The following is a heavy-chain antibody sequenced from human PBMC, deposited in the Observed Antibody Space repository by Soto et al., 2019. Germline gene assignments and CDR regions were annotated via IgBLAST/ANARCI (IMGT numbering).Heavy chain of an antibody. CDR1: GGSISSTAYQ. D-gene: IGHD2-15*01. CDR2: ISYSGNT. V-gene: IGHV4-39*03. J-gene: IGHJ5*02. Sequence: SATLSLTCAVSGGSISSTAYQWGWVRQPPGKGLEWIGSISYSGNTHYNPSLKRRVTISVDTSKNQFSLKLSSVTAADTAVYLLSRAFVQVYWFDPWGQGTLVTVSS. CDR3: SRAFVQVYWFDP.